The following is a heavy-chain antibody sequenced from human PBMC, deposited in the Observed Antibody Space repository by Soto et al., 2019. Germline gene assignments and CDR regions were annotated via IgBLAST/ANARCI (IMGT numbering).Heavy chain of an antibody. CDR3: AREYYDFWSVTYTYYGMDV. D-gene: IGHD3-3*01. V-gene: IGHV4-59*01. Sequence: SETLSLTCTVSGGSISRYYWSWIRQPPGRGLEWIGNIYSSGSTNYNPSLKSRVTISLDTSKNQVSLKLNAVTAADTAVYYCAREYYDFWSVTYTYYGMDVWGQGTTVTDSS. J-gene: IGHJ6*02. CDR1: GGSISRYY. CDR2: IYSSGST.